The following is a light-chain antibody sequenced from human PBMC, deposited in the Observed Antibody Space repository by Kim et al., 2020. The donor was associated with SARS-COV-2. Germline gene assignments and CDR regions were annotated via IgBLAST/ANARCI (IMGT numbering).Light chain of an antibody. Sequence: STNNCKSIQGVLSSSNKKNFLAWEQEKPGQPPKPLLIWASTRESGVPDRFSGSGSGTDFTLTISCLRAEDVAVYYGQQYYSTPLTFGGGTKVYIK. CDR1: QGVLSSSNKKNF. V-gene: IGKV4-1*01. J-gene: IGKJ4*01. CDR3: QQYYSTPLT. CDR2: WAS.